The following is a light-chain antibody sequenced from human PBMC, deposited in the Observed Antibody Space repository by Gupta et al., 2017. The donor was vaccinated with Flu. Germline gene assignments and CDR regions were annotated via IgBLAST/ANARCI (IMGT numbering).Light chain of an antibody. J-gene: IGLJ2*01. CDR3: QVWDNNIVI. V-gene: IGLV3-1*01. Sequence: SPGQTASITCSGDKSEYKSTSRYQQKLGQSPVVVIYQDNKRPSGIPERFSGSTSGNTATLTISGAQTMDEADYYCQVWDNNIVIFGGGTKVTVL. CDR1: KSEYKS. CDR2: QDN.